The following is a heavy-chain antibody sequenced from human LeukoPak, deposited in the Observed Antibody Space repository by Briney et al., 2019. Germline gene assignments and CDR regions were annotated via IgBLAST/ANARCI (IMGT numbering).Heavy chain of an antibody. J-gene: IGHJ5*02. CDR3: ARGRFLEWLYKYNWFDP. CDR2: IYYSGST. CDR1: GGSISSYY. V-gene: IGHV4-59*12. Sequence: SSETLSLTCTVSGGSISSYYWSWIRQPPGKGLEWIGYIYYSGSTNYNPSLKSRVTISVDTSKNQFSLKLSSVTAADTAVYYCARGRFLEWLYKYNWFDPWGQGTLVTVSS. D-gene: IGHD3-3*01.